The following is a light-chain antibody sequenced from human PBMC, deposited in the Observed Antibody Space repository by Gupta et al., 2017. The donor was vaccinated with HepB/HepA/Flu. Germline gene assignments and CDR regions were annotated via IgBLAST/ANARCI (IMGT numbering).Light chain of an antibody. CDR1: QSISRS. CDR3: QQYNTYPIT. CDR2: EAS. Sequence: VEMTQSPSTLSASVGDRVTITCRASQSISRSMAWYQQNEGKSPNLLIYEASKLDRGVPSRFTGSGFGTEFTLTISSLQPDDFATYYCQQYNTYPITFGPGTKVDFK. J-gene: IGKJ3*01. V-gene: IGKV1-5*03.